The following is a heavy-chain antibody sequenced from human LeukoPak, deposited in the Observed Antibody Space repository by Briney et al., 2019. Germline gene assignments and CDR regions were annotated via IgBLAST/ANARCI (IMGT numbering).Heavy chain of an antibody. CDR2: INSDGSST. CDR1: GFTFSSYW. V-gene: IGHV3-74*01. J-gene: IGHJ4*02. CDR3: AREPMRVLEYYYDLNLDY. D-gene: IGHD3-22*01. Sequence: PGGSLRLSCAASGFTFSSYWMHWVRQAPGKGLVWVSRINSDGSSTSYADSVKGRFTISRDNAKNTLYLQMNSLRDEDTAVYYCAREPMRVLEYYYDLNLDYWGQGTLVTVSS.